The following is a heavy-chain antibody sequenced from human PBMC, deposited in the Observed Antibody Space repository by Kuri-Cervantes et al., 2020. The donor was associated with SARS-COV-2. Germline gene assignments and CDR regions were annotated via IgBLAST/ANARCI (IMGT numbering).Heavy chain of an antibody. CDR1: GYTFTSYG. CDR3: ARGPSFHGDY. J-gene: IGHJ4*02. CDR2: ISAYNGNT. V-gene: IGHV1-18*01. Sequence: ASVKVSCKASGYTFTSYGISWVRQAPGQGLEWMGWISAYNGNTNYAQKFQGRVTMTRNTSISTAYMELSSLRSEDTAVYYCARGPSFHGDYWGRGTLVTVSS.